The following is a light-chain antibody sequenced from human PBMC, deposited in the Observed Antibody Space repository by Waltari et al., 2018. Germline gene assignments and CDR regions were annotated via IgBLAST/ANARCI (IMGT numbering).Light chain of an antibody. J-gene: IGKJ4*01. CDR1: QDIGTY. Sequence: DIQLTQSPSFLSASVGRRVTVTCRASQDIGTYLAWYQKKPGKAPHLLIYAASSLHTGVPSRFSAGGSGTLFTLTINRLQPEDFATYYCQQLHTYPLTFGGGTEV. V-gene: IGKV1-9*01. CDR3: QQLHTYPLT. CDR2: AAS.